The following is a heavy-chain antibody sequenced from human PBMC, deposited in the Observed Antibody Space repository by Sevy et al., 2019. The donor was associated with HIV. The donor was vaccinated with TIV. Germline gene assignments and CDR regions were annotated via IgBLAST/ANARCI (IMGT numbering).Heavy chain of an antibody. CDR2: ISYGGGTT. CDR3: AKRVAGALAALHI. Sequence: GGSLRLSCAASGFTFRNYVMNWVRQPPGKGLEWVSVISYGGGTTYYADSVKGRFTISRDDSKSTLYLQMNSLRVEDTAVYFCAKRVAGALAALHIWGQGTMVTVSS. CDR1: GFTFRNYV. V-gene: IGHV3-23*01. J-gene: IGHJ3*02. D-gene: IGHD3-10*01.